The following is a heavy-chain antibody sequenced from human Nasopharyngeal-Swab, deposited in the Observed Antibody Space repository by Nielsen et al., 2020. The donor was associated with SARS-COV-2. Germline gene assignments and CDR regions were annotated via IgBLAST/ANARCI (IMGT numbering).Heavy chain of an antibody. CDR2: INHRGST. CDR3: ARFIAAAGPYYYYGMDV. Sequence: SQTLSLTCAVYGGSFNNYYWTWTRQPLGKGLEWIGEINHRGSTNCNPSLKSRVTISVDTSKNQFSLKLSSVTAADTAVYYCARFIAAAGPYYYYGMDVWGQGTTVTVSS. J-gene: IGHJ6*02. D-gene: IGHD6-13*01. V-gene: IGHV4-34*01. CDR1: GGSFNNYY.